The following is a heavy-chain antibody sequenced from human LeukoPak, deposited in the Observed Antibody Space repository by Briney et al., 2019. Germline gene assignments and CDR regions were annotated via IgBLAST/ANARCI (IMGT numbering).Heavy chain of an antibody. J-gene: IGHJ4*02. Sequence: PGGSLRLSCAASGFTFSNYAMSWVRQAPGKGLEWVSSFSGSGGSTYYADSVKGRVTISRDNSKNTLYLQMNSLRAEDTAMYYCTTSPVPGIDYWGQGIQVTVSS. CDR2: FSGSGGST. D-gene: IGHD6-19*01. CDR3: TTSPVPGIDY. CDR1: GFTFSNYA. V-gene: IGHV3-23*01.